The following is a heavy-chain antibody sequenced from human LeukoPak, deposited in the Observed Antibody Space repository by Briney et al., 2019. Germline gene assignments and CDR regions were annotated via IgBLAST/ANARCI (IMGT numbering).Heavy chain of an antibody. J-gene: IGHJ4*02. V-gene: IGHV4-39*01. CDR3: ARLGLGLRLRVPF. D-gene: IGHD5/OR15-5a*01. CDR2: IFYSGST. Sequence: GSLRLSCAASGFTFSSYAMSWIRQPPGKGLEWIGSIFYSGSTYYNPSLKNRVTISVDTSKNQFSLKLSSVTAADTAVYYCARLGLGLRLRVPFWGQGTLVTVSS. CDR1: GFTFSSYA.